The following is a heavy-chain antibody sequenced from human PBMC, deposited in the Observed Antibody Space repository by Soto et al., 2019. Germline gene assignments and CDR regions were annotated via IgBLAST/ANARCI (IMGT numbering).Heavy chain of an antibody. J-gene: IGHJ4*02. D-gene: IGHD3-3*01. V-gene: IGHV3-30-3*01. Sequence: GGSLRLSCAGSGFTFSSYAMHWVRQAPGEGLEWVAVISYDGSNKYYADSVKGRFTISRDNSKNTLYLQMNSLRAEDTAVYYCARDPNLAYDFWSGYSRHFDYWGQGTLVTVSS. CDR3: ARDPNLAYDFWSGYSRHFDY. CDR2: ISYDGSNK. CDR1: GFTFSSYA.